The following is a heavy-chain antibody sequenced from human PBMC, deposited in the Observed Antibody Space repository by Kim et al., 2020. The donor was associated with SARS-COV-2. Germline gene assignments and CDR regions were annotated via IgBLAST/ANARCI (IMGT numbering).Heavy chain of an antibody. CDR2: IYYSGST. D-gene: IGHD3-22*01. V-gene: IGHV4-39*01. CDR3: ARRGVYYYFPPPGWV. J-gene: IGHJ6*02. CDR1: GGSISSSSYY. Sequence: SETLSLTGTVSGGSISSSSYYWGWIRQPPGKGLEWIGSIYYSGSTYYNPSLKSRVTISVDTSKNQFSLKLSSVTAADTAVYYCARRGVYYYFPPPGWVWGQGTTGPVS.